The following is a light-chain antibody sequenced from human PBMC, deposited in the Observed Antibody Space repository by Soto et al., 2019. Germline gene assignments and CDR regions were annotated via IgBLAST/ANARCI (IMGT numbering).Light chain of an antibody. V-gene: IGKV3-11*01. CDR2: DAS. J-gene: IGKJ5*01. CDR1: QSVSSY. Sequence: EILLTQSPATLSLSAGERATLSCRASQSVSSYLAWYQQKPGQAPRLLIYDASNRATGIPARFSGSGSGTDFTLTISSLEPEDFAVYYCQQRSNWITFGQGTRLEIK. CDR3: QQRSNWIT.